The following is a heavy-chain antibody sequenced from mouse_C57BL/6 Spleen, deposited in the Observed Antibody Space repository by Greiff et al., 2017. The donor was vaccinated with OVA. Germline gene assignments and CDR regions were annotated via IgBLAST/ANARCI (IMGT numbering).Heavy chain of an antibody. Sequence: QVQLQQPGAELVRPGTSVKLSCKASGYTFTSYWMHWVKQRPGQGLEWIGVIDPSDSYTNYNQKFKGKATLTVDTSSSTAYMQLSSLTSEDSAVYYCAREGGRNLYFDVWGTGTTVTVSS. CDR3: AREGGRNLYFDV. J-gene: IGHJ1*03. CDR2: IDPSDSYT. V-gene: IGHV1-59*01. CDR1: GYTFTSYW. D-gene: IGHD3-3*01.